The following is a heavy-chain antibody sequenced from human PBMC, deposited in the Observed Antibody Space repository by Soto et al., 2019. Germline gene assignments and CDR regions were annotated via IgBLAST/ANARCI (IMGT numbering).Heavy chain of an antibody. CDR3: AISREGFTYYYYSALDA. CDR1: GFTFSGYG. CDR2: ISGRGDTI. D-gene: IGHD2-2*01. Sequence: PGGSLRLSCAGSGFTFSGYGMNWVRQAPGEGLEWLSYISGRGDTIQYADSVRGRFTISRDNAKNSLSLQMNSLRDEDTAVYSCAISREGFTYYYYSALDAWGQGTAVTVYS. J-gene: IGHJ6*02. V-gene: IGHV3-48*02.